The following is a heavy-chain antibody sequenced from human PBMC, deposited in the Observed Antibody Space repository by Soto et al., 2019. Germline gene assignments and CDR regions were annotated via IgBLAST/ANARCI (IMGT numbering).Heavy chain of an antibody. J-gene: IGHJ6*02. V-gene: IGHV5-10-1*01. Sequence: PGESLKISCKGSGYSFTSYWISWMRQMPGKGLEWMGRIDPSDSYTNYSPSFQGHVTISADKSISTAYLQWSSLKASDTAMYYCASLEQAYYYYGMDVWGQGTTVTVSS. CDR3: ASLEQAYYYYGMDV. CDR1: GYSFTSYW. D-gene: IGHD3-3*01. CDR2: IDPSDSYT.